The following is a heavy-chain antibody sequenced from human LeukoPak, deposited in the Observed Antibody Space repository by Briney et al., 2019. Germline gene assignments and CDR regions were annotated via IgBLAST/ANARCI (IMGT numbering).Heavy chain of an antibody. CDR2: IIPIFGTA. CDR1: GGTFSSYS. Sequence: SVKVSCKASGGTFSSYSIGWVRQAPGQGLEWMGGIIPIFGTANYAQNFQGRVTITTDESTSTVYMELSSLRSEDTAVYYCARDRDRSRPGDYYMDVWGKGATVTVSS. CDR3: ARDRDRSRPGDYYMDV. V-gene: IGHV1-69*05. J-gene: IGHJ6*03. D-gene: IGHD6-13*01.